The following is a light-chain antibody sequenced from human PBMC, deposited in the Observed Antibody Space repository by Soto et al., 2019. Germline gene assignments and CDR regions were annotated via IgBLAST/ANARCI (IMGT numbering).Light chain of an antibody. J-gene: IGKJ1*01. Sequence: DIQMTQSPSTLSASVGDRVTITCRASQSISSWLAWYQQKPGKAPKLLIYKASSLASGVPSRFSGSGSGTEFTLTISSLQPDDFATYYCQQYNGYSRTVGQGTKVEIK. CDR2: KAS. CDR1: QSISSW. V-gene: IGKV1-5*03. CDR3: QQYNGYSRT.